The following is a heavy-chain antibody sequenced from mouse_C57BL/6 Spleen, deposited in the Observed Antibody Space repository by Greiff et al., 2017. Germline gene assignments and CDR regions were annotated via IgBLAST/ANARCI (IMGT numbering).Heavy chain of an antibody. CDR2: IDPEAGDT. V-gene: IGHV14-1*01. Sequence: VQLKESGAELVRPGASVKLSCTASGFNIKDYSMHWVKQRPEQGLEWIGRIDPEAGDTESAPKFQGKATMTADTSSTTAYLQLSSLTSEDTAVYYCTTDDGYYLVWFAYWGQGTLVTVSA. D-gene: IGHD2-3*01. J-gene: IGHJ3*01. CDR1: GFNIKDYS. CDR3: TTDDGYYLVWFAY.